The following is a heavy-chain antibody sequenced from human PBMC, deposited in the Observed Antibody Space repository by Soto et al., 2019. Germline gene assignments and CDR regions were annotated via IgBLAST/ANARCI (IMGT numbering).Heavy chain of an antibody. CDR2: ISYDGSNK. D-gene: IGHD3-10*01. CDR1: GFTFSSYA. CDR3: ARELERLWFN. Sequence: GGSLRLSCAASGFTFSSYAMHWVRQAPGKGLEWVAVISYDGSNKYYADSVKGRFTISRDNSKNTLYLQMNSLRAEDTAVYYCARELERLWFNWGQGTLVTVSS. J-gene: IGHJ4*02. V-gene: IGHV3-30-3*01.